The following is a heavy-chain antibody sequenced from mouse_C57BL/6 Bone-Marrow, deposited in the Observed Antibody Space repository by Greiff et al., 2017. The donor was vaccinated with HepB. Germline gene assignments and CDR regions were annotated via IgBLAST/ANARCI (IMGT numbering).Heavy chain of an antibody. D-gene: IGHD2-2*01. J-gene: IGHJ3*01. CDR2: ISYDGSN. CDR1: GYSITSGYY. V-gene: IGHV3-6*01. Sequence: EVKLMESGPGLVKPSQSLSLTCSVTGYSITSGYYWNWIRQFPGNKLEWMGYISYDGSNNYNPSLKNRISITRDTSKNQFFLKLNSVTTEDTATYYCASGVTTPFAYWGQGTLVTVSA. CDR3: ASGVTTPFAY.